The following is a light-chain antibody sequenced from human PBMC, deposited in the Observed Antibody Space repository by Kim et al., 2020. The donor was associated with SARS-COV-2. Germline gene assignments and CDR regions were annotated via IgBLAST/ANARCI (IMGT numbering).Light chain of an antibody. CDR2: CNS. Sequence: VTVSCTESSSTIVPGYYLRWYQQLPGTSPKLLIYCNSNLPSGVPDRFSCSKSVTSASLAITGLQAEDDADYYCQSYDSSLSGGVFGGGTQLTVL. CDR3: QSYDSSLSGGV. CDR1: SSTIVPGYY. V-gene: IGLV1-40*01. J-gene: IGLJ3*02.